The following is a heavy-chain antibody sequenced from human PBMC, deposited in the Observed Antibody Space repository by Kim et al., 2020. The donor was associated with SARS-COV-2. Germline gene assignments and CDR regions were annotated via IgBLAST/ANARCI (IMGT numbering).Heavy chain of an antibody. CDR3: VNTAEGIRWLLRAFDI. CDR1: GASISSSSYY. D-gene: IGHD5-12*01. J-gene: IGHJ3*02. Sequence: SETLSLTCTVSGASISSSSYYWGWIRQPPGKGLEWIGSIYYNGNTYYNPSLKSRVTISVDTSKNQFSLKVNSMTAADTAVYYCVNTAEGIRWLLRAFDIWGQGTMVTVSS. V-gene: IGHV4-39*01. CDR2: IYYNGNT.